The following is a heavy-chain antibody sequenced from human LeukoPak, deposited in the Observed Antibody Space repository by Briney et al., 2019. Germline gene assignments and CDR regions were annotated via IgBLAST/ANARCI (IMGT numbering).Heavy chain of an antibody. CDR1: GGSISSYY. CDR2: IYYSGST. CDR3: ARGNPYSSSWYYSYYYYYMDV. D-gene: IGHD6-13*01. J-gene: IGHJ6*03. Sequence: SETLSLTCTVSGGSISSYYWGWIRQPPGKGLEWIGSIYYSGSTYYNPSLKSRVTISKDTSKNQFSLKLSSVTAADTAVYYCARGNPYSSSWYYSYYYYYMDVWGKGTTVTVSS. V-gene: IGHV4-39*07.